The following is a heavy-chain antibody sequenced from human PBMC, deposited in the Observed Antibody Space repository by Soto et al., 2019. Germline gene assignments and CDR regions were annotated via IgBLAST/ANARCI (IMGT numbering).Heavy chain of an antibody. CDR2: TYYSGST. V-gene: IGHV4-31*03. D-gene: IGHD1-26*01. CDR1: GGSISSGIYY. CDR3: ARVARGRVVGATPPCFDY. J-gene: IGHJ4*02. Sequence: SETLSLTCTVSGGSISSGIYYWSWIRQNPGKGLEWIGHTYYSGSTYYNPSLKSRVSISVDTSKNQFSLKLTSVTAADTAVYYCARVARGRVVGATPPCFDYWGQGTLVTVSS.